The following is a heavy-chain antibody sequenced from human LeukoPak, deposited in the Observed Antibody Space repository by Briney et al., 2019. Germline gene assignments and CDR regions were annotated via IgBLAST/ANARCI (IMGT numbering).Heavy chain of an antibody. J-gene: IGHJ6*02. Sequence: GGSLRLSCAASGFTFSDYFMNWVRQAPGKGLEWVANIKQDGSEKKCLDSVKGRFTISRDNAQNSLYLQMNSLRVGDTAVYYCARIFGSASGYGMDVWGQGTTVTVSS. CDR2: IKQDGSEK. CDR1: GFTFSDYF. V-gene: IGHV3-7*01. D-gene: IGHD2-2*01. CDR3: ARIFGSASGYGMDV.